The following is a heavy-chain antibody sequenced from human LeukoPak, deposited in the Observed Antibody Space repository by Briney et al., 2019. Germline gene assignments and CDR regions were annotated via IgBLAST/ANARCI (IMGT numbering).Heavy chain of an antibody. CDR2: IKQDGSEK. CDR1: GFSFSSYW. D-gene: IGHD4-17*01. Sequence: QSGGSLRLSCAASGFSFSSYWMSWVRQAPGKGLEWVANIKQDGSEKYYVDSVKGRFTISRDNAKNSLYLQMNSLRVEDTAVYSCARENDGDYYFDYWGQGTLVTVSS. V-gene: IGHV3-7*01. CDR3: ARENDGDYYFDY. J-gene: IGHJ4*02.